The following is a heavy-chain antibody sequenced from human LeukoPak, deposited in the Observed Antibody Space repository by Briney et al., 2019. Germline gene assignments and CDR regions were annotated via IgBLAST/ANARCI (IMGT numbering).Heavy chain of an antibody. Sequence: GGSLRLSCAASGFTFSTYRMHWVRQAPGKGLVWVSRIHSDGSPTSYADSVKGRFTIARDNAKNTLYLQMNSLRAEDTAVYYCARVITMIAGNWFDPWGQGTLVTVSS. J-gene: IGHJ5*02. V-gene: IGHV3-74*01. CDR3: ARVITMIAGNWFDP. CDR1: GFTFSTYR. CDR2: IHSDGSPT. D-gene: IGHD3-22*01.